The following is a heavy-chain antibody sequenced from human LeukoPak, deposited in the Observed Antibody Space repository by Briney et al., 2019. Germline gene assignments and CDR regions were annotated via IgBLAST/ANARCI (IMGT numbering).Heavy chain of an antibody. V-gene: IGHV4-38-2*02. CDR2: IYHSGST. Sequence: SETLSLTCTVSGYSISSGYYWGWIRQPPGKGLEWIGSIYHSGSTYYNPSLKSRVTISVDTSKNQFSLKLSSVTAADTAVYFCARGRVSSSTWFSTYYYYFYMDVWGKGTTATVSS. D-gene: IGHD3-10*01. CDR3: ARGRVSSSTWFSTYYYYFYMDV. J-gene: IGHJ6*03. CDR1: GYSISSGYY.